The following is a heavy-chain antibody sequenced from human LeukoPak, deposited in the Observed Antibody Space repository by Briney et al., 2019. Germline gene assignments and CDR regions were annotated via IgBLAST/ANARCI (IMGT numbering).Heavy chain of an antibody. CDR2: IYHSGST. CDR1: GGTISSGGYY. V-gene: IGHV4-30-2*01. Sequence: PSQTLSLTCTVSGGTISSGGYYWSWIRQPPGKGLEWIGYIYHSGSTYYNPSLKSRVTISVDRSKNQFSPKLSSVTAADTAVYYCARDRPVEYQLRPGAFDIWGQGTMVTVSS. CDR3: ARDRPVEYQLRPGAFDI. D-gene: IGHD2-2*01. J-gene: IGHJ3*02.